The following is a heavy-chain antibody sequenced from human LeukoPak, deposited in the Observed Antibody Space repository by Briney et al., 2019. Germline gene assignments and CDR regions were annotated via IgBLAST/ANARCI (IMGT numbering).Heavy chain of an antibody. CDR1: GFTFSNAW. CDR3: VVITRGDAFDI. J-gene: IGHJ3*02. Sequence: RGSLRLSCAASGFTFSNAWMSWVRQAPGKGLEWVGRIKSKTDGGTTYYAAPVKGRFTISRDDSKNTLYLQMNSLKTEDTAVYYCVVITRGDAFDIWGQGTMVTVSS. D-gene: IGHD3-22*01. CDR2: IKSKTDGGTT. V-gene: IGHV3-15*01.